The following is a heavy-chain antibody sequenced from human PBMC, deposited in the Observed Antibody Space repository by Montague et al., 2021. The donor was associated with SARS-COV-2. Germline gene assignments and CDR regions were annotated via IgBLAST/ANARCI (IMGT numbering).Heavy chain of an antibody. CDR2: IYASGST. CDR1: GGYISSGSYY. J-gene: IGHJ5*02. V-gene: IGHV4-61*02. D-gene: IGHD6-13*01. Sequence: TLSLTCTVPGGYISSGSYYWSWIRQPAGRGMEWIGRIYASGSTKYNPSLKSRVTISVDTSKNQFSLKVSSVTAADMAVYYCAGDLGSSGSYWFDPWGQGTLVTVSS. CDR3: AGDLGSSGSYWFDP.